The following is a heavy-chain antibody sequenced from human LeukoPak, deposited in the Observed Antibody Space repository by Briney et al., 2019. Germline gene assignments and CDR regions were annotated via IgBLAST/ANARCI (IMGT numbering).Heavy chain of an antibody. Sequence: GGSLGLSCAASGFTFSNYGMHWVRQAPGKGLEWVAVMSYHGSNEYYADSVKGRFTISRDSSKNTVYLQMNSLRAEDTAVYYCAKVRGYGDYVDAFDLWGQGTMVTVSS. D-gene: IGHD4-17*01. CDR3: AKVRGYGDYVDAFDL. CDR1: GFTFSNYG. J-gene: IGHJ3*01. CDR2: MSYHGSNE. V-gene: IGHV3-30*18.